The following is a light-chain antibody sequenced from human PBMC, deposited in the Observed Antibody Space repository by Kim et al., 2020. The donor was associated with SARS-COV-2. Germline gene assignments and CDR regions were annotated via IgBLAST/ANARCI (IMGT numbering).Light chain of an antibody. CDR3: QVWDSSSDHRVV. J-gene: IGLJ2*01. CDR2: YDS. V-gene: IGLV3-21*04. CDR1: SIGSKS. Sequence: SYELTQPPSVSVAPGKTARVSCGGNSIGSKSVLWYQQKSGQAPLLVISYDSDRPSGIPERFSGSNSGNTATLTISRVEAGDEADYYCQVWDSSSDHRVVFGGGTQLTVL.